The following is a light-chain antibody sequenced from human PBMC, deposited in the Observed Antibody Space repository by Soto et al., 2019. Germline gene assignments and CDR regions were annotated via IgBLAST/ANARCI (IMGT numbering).Light chain of an antibody. CDR2: GES. CDR1: QSVSSSY. V-gene: IGKV3D-7*01. Sequence: PGERVTLSCRASQSVSSSYLTWYKQKPGQAPRLLIYGESTRATGIQARLSGSGSGTDFNLNISSMQPEDFAAYYCQQYDNSTITFGQGTRLEIK. CDR3: QQYDNSTIT. J-gene: IGKJ5*01.